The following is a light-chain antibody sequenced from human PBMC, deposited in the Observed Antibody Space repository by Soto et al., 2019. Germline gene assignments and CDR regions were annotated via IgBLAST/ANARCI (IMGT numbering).Light chain of an antibody. J-gene: IGLJ1*01. Sequence: QSVLTXPASVSGSPGQSIAISCTGTSSDVGAYNSVSWYQQYPGKAPKLMIHDVSNRPSGVSDRFSGSKSGNTASLTISGLQAEDEADYYCSSYTSSNSYVFGSGTKVTVL. V-gene: IGLV2-14*01. CDR1: SSDVGAYNS. CDR3: SSYTSSNSYV. CDR2: DVS.